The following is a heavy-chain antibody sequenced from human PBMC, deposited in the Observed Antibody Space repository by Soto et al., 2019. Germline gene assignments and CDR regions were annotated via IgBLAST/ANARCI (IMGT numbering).Heavy chain of an antibody. D-gene: IGHD6-13*01. J-gene: IGHJ6*02. CDR1: GYSFTSYW. CDR3: ARQMSSSWSYHYGMAV. Sequence: GESLKISCKGSGYSFTSYWIGWVRQMPGKGLEWMGIIYPGDSDTRYSPSFQGQVTISADRSISTAYLQWSSLKASDTAIYYCARQMSSSWSYHYGMAVWGQGTTVTVSS. V-gene: IGHV5-51*01. CDR2: IYPGDSDT.